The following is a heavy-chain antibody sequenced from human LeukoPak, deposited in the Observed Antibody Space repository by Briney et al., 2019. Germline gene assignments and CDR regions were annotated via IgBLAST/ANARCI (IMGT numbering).Heavy chain of an antibody. D-gene: IGHD4-23*01. V-gene: IGHV3-21*01. CDR2: ITSSSSYI. J-gene: IGHJ4*02. CDR3: TRSVREGYFDY. Sequence: GGSLRLSCAASGFTFSNYNMNWVRHAPGKGLEWVSSITSSSSYIYYADSVKGRFTISRDNAKNSVYLQMNSLRTEDTAVYYCTRSVREGYFDYWGQGTLVTVSS. CDR1: GFTFSNYN.